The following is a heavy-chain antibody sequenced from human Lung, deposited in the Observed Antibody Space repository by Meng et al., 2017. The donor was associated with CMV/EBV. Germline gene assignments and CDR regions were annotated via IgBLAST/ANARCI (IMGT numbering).Heavy chain of an antibody. CDR2: ISTSGSTM. CDR3: ARNGQKTGTPSNY. V-gene: IGHV3-48*03. CDR1: GFTFSNYE. J-gene: IGHJ4*01. D-gene: IGHD1-1*01. Sequence: SCAASGFTFSNYEMNWVRQAPGQGLEWVSYISTSGSTMYYADSVKGRFTVSRDNAKNSLYLQMNSLRAEDTAVYYCARNGQKTGTPSNYWGHGTXVTVSS.